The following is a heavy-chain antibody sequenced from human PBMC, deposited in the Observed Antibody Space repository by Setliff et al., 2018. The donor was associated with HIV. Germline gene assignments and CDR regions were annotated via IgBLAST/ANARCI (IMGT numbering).Heavy chain of an antibody. V-gene: IGHV4-34*01. CDR3: ARGLPTHYFGTDNWFDP. CDR2: INQSGST. CDR1: GGSFSAHY. Sequence: SETLSLTCAVYGGSFSAHYWTWNRHPPGKGLDWIGEINQSGSTKENPSLKSRVTLSIDTSKNQFSLKMRFVTAADMAVYYFARGLPTHYFGTDNWFDPWGQGTLVTVSS. D-gene: IGHD3-9*01. J-gene: IGHJ5*02.